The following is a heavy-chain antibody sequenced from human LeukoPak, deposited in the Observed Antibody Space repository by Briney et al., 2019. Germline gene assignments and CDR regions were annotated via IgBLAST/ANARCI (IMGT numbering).Heavy chain of an antibody. CDR2: IYYSGST. Sequence: SETLSLTCTVSGGSISSRSYYWGWIRQPPGKGLEWIGSIYYSGSTYYNPSLKSRVTISVDTSKNQFSLKLSSVTAADTAVYYCARLGRWEPLGDYWGQGTLVTVSS. D-gene: IGHD1-26*01. J-gene: IGHJ4*02. CDR1: GGSISSRSYY. CDR3: ARLGRWEPLGDY. V-gene: IGHV4-39*01.